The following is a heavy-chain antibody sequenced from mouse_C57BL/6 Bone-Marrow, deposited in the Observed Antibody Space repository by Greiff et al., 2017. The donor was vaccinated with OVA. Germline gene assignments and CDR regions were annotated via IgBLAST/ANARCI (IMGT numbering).Heavy chain of an antibody. J-gene: IGHJ3*01. V-gene: IGHV1-74*01. CDR1: GYTFTSYW. CDR3: ATLYGYQAWFAY. CDR2: IHPSDSDT. D-gene: IGHD2-2*01. Sequence: QVQLQQPGAELVKPGASVKVSCKASGYTFTSYWMHWVKQRPGQGLEWIGRIHPSDSDTNYNQKFKGTATLTVDKSSSTAYMQLSSLTSEDSAVDYCATLYGYQAWFAYWGQGTLVTVSA.